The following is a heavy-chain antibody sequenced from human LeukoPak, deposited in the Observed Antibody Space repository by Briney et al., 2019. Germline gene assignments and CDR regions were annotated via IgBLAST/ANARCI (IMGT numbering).Heavy chain of an antibody. D-gene: IGHD6-13*01. CDR1: GFTFSSYW. Sequence: GGSLRLSCAASGFTFSSYWMSWVRQAPGKGLEWMANIKQDGSEKYYVDSVKGRFTISRDNAKNSLYLQMNSLRAEDTAVYYCARRRRRGSSSWYGYWGQGTLVTVSS. CDR3: ARRRRRGSSSWYGY. CDR2: IKQDGSEK. J-gene: IGHJ4*02. V-gene: IGHV3-7*01.